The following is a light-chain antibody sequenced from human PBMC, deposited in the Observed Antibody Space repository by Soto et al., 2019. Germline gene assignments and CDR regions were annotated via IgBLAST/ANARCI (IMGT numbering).Light chain of an antibody. V-gene: IGLV1-40*01. CDR1: SSNIGAGYD. J-gene: IGLJ1*01. CDR3: QSHDSSLSGSYV. CDR2: GNS. Sequence: QSVLTQPPSVSGAPGQRVTISCTGSSSNIGAGYDVQWYQHLPGTAPKLLIYGNSQRPSGVPDRLSGSKSGTSASLAITGLQAEDEADYYCQSHDSSLSGSYVFGTGTKVTVL.